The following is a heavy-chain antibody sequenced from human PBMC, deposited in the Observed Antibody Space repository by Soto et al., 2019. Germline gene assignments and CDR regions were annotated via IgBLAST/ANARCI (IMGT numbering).Heavy chain of an antibody. D-gene: IGHD5-12*01. Sequence: SETLSLTCTVSGGSISSYYWSWIRQPPGKGLEWIGSIYYSGSTYYNPSLKSRVTISVDTSKNQFSLKLSSVTAADTAVYYCARETDIVATIGYYYGMDVWGQGTTVTVSS. V-gene: IGHV4-59*05. J-gene: IGHJ6*02. CDR3: ARETDIVATIGYYYGMDV. CDR2: IYYSGST. CDR1: GGSISSYY.